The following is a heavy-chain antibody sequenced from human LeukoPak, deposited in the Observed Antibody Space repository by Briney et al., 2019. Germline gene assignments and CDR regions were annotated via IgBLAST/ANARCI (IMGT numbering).Heavy chain of an antibody. CDR2: INPSGDST. CDR1: GYTFTSYY. CDR3: ARASGYSYGWGNYYYMDV. V-gene: IGHV1-46*01. D-gene: IGHD5-18*01. Sequence: ASVKVSCKASGYTFTSYYMHWVRQAPGQGLEWMGIINPSGDSTSYAQKFQGRVTMTRDMSTSTVYMELSSLRSEDTAVYYCARASGYSYGWGNYYYMDVWGKGTTVTVSS. J-gene: IGHJ6*03.